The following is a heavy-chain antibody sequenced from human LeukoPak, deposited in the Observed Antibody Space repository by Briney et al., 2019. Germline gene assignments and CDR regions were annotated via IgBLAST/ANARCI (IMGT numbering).Heavy chain of an antibody. J-gene: IGHJ6*03. Sequence: ASVKVSCKASGYTFTSYGISWVRQAPGQGLEWMGWISAYNGNTNYAQKLQGRVTMTTDTSTSTAYMELRSLRSDDTAVYYCARDRSLGPYYYYMDVWGKGTTVTVSS. CDR2: ISAYNGNT. CDR3: ARDRSLGPYYYYMDV. D-gene: IGHD7-27*01. CDR1: GYTFTSYG. V-gene: IGHV1-18*01.